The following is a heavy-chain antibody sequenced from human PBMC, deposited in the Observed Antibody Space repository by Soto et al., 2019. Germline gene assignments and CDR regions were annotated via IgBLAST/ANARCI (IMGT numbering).Heavy chain of an antibody. CDR1: GGSISSSNW. CDR2: IYHSGST. D-gene: IGHD3-10*01. Sequence: QVQLQESGPGLVKPSGTLSLTCAVSGGSISSSNWWSWVRQPPGKGLEWIGEIYHSGSTNYNPSLKSRVTISVDKSKNQSSLKLSSVTAADTAVYYCARSGGELLWFGEFGYGMDVWGQGTTVTVSS. CDR3: ARSGGELLWFGEFGYGMDV. J-gene: IGHJ6*02. V-gene: IGHV4-4*02.